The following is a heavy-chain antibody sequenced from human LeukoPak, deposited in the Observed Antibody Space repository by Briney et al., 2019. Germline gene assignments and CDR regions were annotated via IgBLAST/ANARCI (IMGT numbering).Heavy chain of an antibody. Sequence: GGSLRLSCAASGFRFSDFTMTWVRQAPGKGPEWVSAIGGRGTSTYYADSLGGRFTISRDNSKDMLYLQMNSLKGEDTATYYCGKEEGAWGQGTKVTVSS. CDR2: IGGRGTST. J-gene: IGHJ5*02. V-gene: IGHV3-23*01. CDR1: GFRFSDFT. D-gene: IGHD3-16*01. CDR3: GKEEGA.